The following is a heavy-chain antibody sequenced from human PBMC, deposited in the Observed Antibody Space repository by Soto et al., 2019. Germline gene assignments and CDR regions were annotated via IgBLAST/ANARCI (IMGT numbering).Heavy chain of an antibody. CDR2: VNPYNGNT. CDR1: GYTFTTYD. CDR3: ARCFGYSRCLYEYDFDS. Sequence: QVQLLQSGAEVKKPGASVKVSCKASGYTFTTYDINWVRQAAGHGLAWMGWVNPYNGNTAYAEKFQVRVTMARNTSMSTDYMELTSQQPEDTAVYYCARCFGYSRCLYEYDFDSWGQGSLVTVSS. J-gene: IGHJ4*02. D-gene: IGHD5-18*01. V-gene: IGHV1-8*01.